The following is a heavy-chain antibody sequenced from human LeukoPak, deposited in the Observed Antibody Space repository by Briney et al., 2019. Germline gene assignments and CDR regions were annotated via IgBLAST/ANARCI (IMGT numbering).Heavy chain of an antibody. V-gene: IGHV1-18*04. D-gene: IGHD3-10*01. Sequence: ASVRVSCKASGYTFTSYGISWVRQAPGEGLKWMGWISAYNGKTNFAQKLQGRVTMTTDTSTNTAYMELRSLRTDDTAVYYCARDWGYASGTPDYWGQGTLVTVSS. CDR1: GYTFTSYG. CDR2: ISAYNGKT. CDR3: ARDWGYASGTPDY. J-gene: IGHJ4*02.